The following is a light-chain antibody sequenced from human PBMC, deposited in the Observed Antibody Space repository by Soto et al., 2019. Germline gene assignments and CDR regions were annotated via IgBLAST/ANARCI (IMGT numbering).Light chain of an antibody. CDR1: SSNIGNNY. Sequence: QSVLTQPPSASGTPGQRVTISCSGSSSNIGNNYVYWYLQLPGTAPKLLIYRNNQRPSGVPDRFSGSKSGTSASLAISGRRSEDEADYYCAAWDDILSALVFGGGTKLTVL. V-gene: IGLV1-47*01. CDR3: AAWDDILSALV. CDR2: RNN. J-gene: IGLJ2*01.